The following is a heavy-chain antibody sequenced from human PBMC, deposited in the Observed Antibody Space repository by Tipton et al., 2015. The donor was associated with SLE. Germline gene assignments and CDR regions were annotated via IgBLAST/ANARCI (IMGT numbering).Heavy chain of an antibody. Sequence: SLRLSCAASGFTFSSYEMNWVRQAPGKGLEWVAYISADDNTIHYADSVKGRFSISRDNADNSLSLQMNSLRAEDTAVYYCTRGTGSRHYYSMDVWGSGTTVTVSS. CDR2: ISADDNTI. V-gene: IGHV3-48*03. CDR1: GFTFSSYE. CDR3: TRGTGSRHYYSMDV. J-gene: IGHJ6*03. D-gene: IGHD3-10*01.